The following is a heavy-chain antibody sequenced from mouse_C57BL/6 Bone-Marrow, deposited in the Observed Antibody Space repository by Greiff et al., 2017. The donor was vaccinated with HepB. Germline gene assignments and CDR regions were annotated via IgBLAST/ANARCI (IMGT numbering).Heavy chain of an antibody. CDR2: SRNKANDYTT. V-gene: IGHV7-1*01. J-gene: IGHJ1*03. D-gene: IGHD1-1*01. Sequence: EVKLVESGGGLVQSGRSLRLSCATSGFTFSDFYMEWVRQAPGKGLEWIAASRNKANDYTTEYSASVKGRFIVSRDTSQSILYLQMNALRAEDTAIYYCARDSITTVTNWYFDVWGTGTTVTVSS. CDR1: GFTFSDFY. CDR3: ARDSITTVTNWYFDV.